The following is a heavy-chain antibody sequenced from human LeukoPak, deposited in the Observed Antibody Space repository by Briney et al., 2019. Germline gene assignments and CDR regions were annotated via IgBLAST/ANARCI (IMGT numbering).Heavy chain of an antibody. Sequence: ALVKVSCKASGYTFTSYGISWVRQAPRQGLEWMGWISAYNGNTNYAQKLQGRVTMTTDTSTSTAYMELRSLRSDDTAVYYCARFERWTGTVYLDYWGQGTLVTVSS. J-gene: IGHJ4*02. D-gene: IGHD3/OR15-3a*01. CDR3: ARFERWTGTVYLDY. CDR1: GYTFTSYG. CDR2: ISAYNGNT. V-gene: IGHV1-18*01.